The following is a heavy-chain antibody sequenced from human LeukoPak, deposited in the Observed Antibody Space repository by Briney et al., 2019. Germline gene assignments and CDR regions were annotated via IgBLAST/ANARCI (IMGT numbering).Heavy chain of an antibody. CDR3: ARSQSSSLIDY. V-gene: IGHV3-33*01. J-gene: IGHJ4*02. CDR1: GFTFSAYG. CDR2: IWYDGSSK. D-gene: IGHD6-13*01. Sequence: AGSLTLSCAASGFTFSAYGVHWVRQAPGKGLEWVAVIWYDGSSKDYADSVKGRFTLSRDNSKNTLYLQMNSPTAEDTAVYYCARSQSSSLIDYWGQGTLVTVSS.